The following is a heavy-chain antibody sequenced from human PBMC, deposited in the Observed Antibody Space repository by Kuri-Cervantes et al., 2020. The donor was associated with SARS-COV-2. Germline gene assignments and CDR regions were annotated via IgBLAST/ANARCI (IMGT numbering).Heavy chain of an antibody. CDR2: ISSSGSTI. V-gene: IGHV3-11*01. Sequence: GESLKISCAASGFTFSDYYMSWIRQAPGKGLEWVSYISSSGSTIYYADSVKGRFTISRDNAKNSLYLQMNSLRAEDSAVYYCAGGFAVVRSMDVWGQGTTVTVSS. J-gene: IGHJ6*02. CDR3: AGGFAVVRSMDV. D-gene: IGHD3-10*01. CDR1: GFTFSDYY.